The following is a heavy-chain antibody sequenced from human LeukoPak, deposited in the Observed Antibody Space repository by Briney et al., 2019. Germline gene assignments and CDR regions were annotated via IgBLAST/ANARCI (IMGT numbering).Heavy chain of an antibody. CDR3: ANAIVVVPAAQSY. Sequence: GGSLRLSCAASGFTFSSYAMSWVRQAPGKGLEWVSAISGSGGSTYYADSVKGRFTISRDNSKNTLYLQMNSLRAEDTAVYYCANAIVVVPAAQSYWGQGTLVTVSS. V-gene: IGHV3-23*01. CDR1: GFTFSSYA. J-gene: IGHJ4*02. D-gene: IGHD2-2*01. CDR2: ISGSGGST.